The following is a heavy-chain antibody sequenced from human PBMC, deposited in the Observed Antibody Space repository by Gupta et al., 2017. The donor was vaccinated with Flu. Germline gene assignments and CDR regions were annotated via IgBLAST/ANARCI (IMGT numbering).Heavy chain of an antibody. Sequence: QVQLQASGPGMVKPSGTLSLTCAVPGGPLSSSYWWTWVRQPPGKGLEGIGEIYHSGSTNYNPSLKSQVTISVDKSKNQFSLKLNSMTAADTAVYYCARKLLGELLPDYWGQGTLVTGSS. CDR1: GGPLSSSYW. J-gene: IGHJ4*02. CDR2: IYHSGST. D-gene: IGHD3-10*01. V-gene: IGHV4-4*02. CDR3: ARKLLGELLPDY.